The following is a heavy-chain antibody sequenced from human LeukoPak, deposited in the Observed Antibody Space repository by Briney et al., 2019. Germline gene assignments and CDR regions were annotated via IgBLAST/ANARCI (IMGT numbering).Heavy chain of an antibody. CDR1: GGSISSSY. CDR3: ARQAGGTSGPFDY. D-gene: IGHD4-23*01. CDR2: IYHSEST. Sequence: SETLSLTCTVSGGSISSSYCSWIRQPPGKGLEWIGYIYHSESTNYNPFLKSRVTISVDTSKNQFSLKLSSVTAADTAVYYCARQAGGTSGPFDYWGQGTLVTVSS. V-gene: IGHV4-59*08. J-gene: IGHJ4*02.